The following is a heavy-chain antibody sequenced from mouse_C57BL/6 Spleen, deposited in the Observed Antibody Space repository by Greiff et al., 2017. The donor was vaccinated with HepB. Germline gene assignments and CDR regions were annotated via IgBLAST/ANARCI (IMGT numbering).Heavy chain of an antibody. J-gene: IGHJ1*03. Sequence: VQLQESGAELVRPGTSVKVSCKASGYAFTNYLIEWVKQRPGQGLEWIGVINPGSGGTNYNEKFKGKATLTADKSSSTAYMQLSSLTSEDSAVYFCARENYGNYEWYFDVWGTGTTVTVSS. CDR1: GYAFTNYL. V-gene: IGHV1-54*01. D-gene: IGHD2-1*01. CDR3: ARENYGNYEWYFDV. CDR2: INPGSGGT.